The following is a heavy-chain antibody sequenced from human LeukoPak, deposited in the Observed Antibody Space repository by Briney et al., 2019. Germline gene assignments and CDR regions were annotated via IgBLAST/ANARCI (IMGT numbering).Heavy chain of an antibody. CDR3: AKEGNYYDSSGYYRSYYFDY. V-gene: IGHV3-30*18. CDR1: GSTFSSYA. D-gene: IGHD3-22*01. Sequence: GGSLRLSCAAAGSTFSSYAMHWVRQAPGKGLEWVAVISYDGSNKYYADSVKGRFTISRDNSKNTLDLQMNSLRAEDTAVYYCAKEGNYYDSSGYYRSYYFDYWGQGTLVTVSS. J-gene: IGHJ4*02. CDR2: ISYDGSNK.